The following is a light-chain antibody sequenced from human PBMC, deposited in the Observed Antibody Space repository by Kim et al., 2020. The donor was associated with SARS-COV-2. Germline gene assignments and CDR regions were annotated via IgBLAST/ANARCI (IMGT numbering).Light chain of an antibody. Sequence: NFTLTQPHSVSESPGKTVTISCTRSSGSIANNYVHWYQQRPGSAPTTVIYEDKQRPSGVPDRFSGSIDRSSNSASLTISGLKTEDEADYYCQSYASPDVVFGGGTQLTVL. CDR2: EDK. CDR3: QSYASPDVV. CDR1: SGSIANNY. J-gene: IGLJ2*01. V-gene: IGLV6-57*04.